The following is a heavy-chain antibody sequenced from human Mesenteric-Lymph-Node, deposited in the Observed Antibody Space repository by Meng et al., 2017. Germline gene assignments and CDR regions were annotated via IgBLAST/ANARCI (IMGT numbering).Heavy chain of an antibody. CDR2: ISSSGSTI. Sequence: GESLKISCAASGFTFSSYEMNWVRQAPGKGLEWVSYISSSGSTIYYADSVKGRFTISRDNAKNSLYLQMNSLRAEDTAVYYCASDCGGDCAYAFDIWGQGTMVTVSS. J-gene: IGHJ3*02. CDR1: GFTFSSYE. D-gene: IGHD2-21*02. V-gene: IGHV3-48*03. CDR3: ASDCGGDCAYAFDI.